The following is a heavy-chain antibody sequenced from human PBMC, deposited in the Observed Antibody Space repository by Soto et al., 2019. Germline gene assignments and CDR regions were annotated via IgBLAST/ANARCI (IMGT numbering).Heavy chain of an antibody. D-gene: IGHD3-16*01. CDR2: IYWDDDK. CDR3: AHIPNYYQYDWFNP. J-gene: IGHJ5*02. CDR1: GFSLTTRGVG. Sequence: QITLKESGPTLVKPTQTLTLTCTFSGFSLTTRGVGVGWIRQPPGKALECLALIYWDDDKRYSPSLQSRLSITKDTSKTQVVLTMTNVDPVDTAPYYCAHIPNYYQYDWFNPWGQGTLVSVSS. V-gene: IGHV2-5*02.